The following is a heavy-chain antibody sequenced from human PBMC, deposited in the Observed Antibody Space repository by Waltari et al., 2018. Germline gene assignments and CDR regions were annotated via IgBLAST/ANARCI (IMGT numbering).Heavy chain of an antibody. J-gene: IGHJ4*02. Sequence: EVQLVESGGGLVQPGGSLRLSCAASGFTFSSYWMSWVRQAPGKGREWVTNIKQDGSEKYYVDAVKGRFTISRDNAKNSLYLQMNSLRAEDTAVYYCARVPGGSSLGYWGQGTLVTVSS. V-gene: IGHV3-7*01. CDR3: ARVPGGSSLGY. CDR1: GFTFSSYW. CDR2: IKQDGSEK. D-gene: IGHD1-26*01.